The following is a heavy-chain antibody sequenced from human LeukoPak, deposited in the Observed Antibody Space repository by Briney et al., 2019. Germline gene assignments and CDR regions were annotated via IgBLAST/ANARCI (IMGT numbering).Heavy chain of an antibody. Sequence: SVTVSFKASVGTFSSYAISWVRQAPGQGLEWMGRIIPIFGTANYAQKFQGRVTITADKSTSTAYMELSSLRSEDTAVYYCAREVQDIVLMVYAHTWFDPWGQGTLVTVSS. J-gene: IGHJ5*02. CDR3: AREVQDIVLMVYAHTWFDP. CDR2: IIPIFGTA. D-gene: IGHD2-8*01. V-gene: IGHV1-69*06. CDR1: VGTFSSYA.